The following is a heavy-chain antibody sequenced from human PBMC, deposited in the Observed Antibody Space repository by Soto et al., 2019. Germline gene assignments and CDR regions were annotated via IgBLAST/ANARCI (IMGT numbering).Heavy chain of an antibody. CDR1: GLTVSTNP. J-gene: IGHJ4*02. V-gene: IGHV3-66*01. Sequence: ESVGGLVQPGGSLRLSCAASGLTVSTNPMSWVRQAPGKGLEWVSVIYTGGGTHYADSVKGRFTISRDNSKNTVNLQMNSLRPEDTAVYYCARDGSGHWGQGTLVTVSS. CDR3: ARDGSGH. CDR2: IYTGGGT.